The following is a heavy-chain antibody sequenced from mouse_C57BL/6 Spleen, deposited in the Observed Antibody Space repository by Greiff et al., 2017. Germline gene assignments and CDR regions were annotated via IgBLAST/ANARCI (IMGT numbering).Heavy chain of an antibody. CDR1: GYSITSGYY. Sequence: EVQLVESGPGLVKPSQSLSLTCSVTGYSITSGYYWNWIRQFPGNKLEWMGYISYDGSNNYNPSLKNRISITRDTSKNQFFLKLNSVTTEDTATYYCARKVAHYAMDYWGQGTSVTVSS. D-gene: IGHD1-1*02. CDR3: ARKVAHYAMDY. V-gene: IGHV3-6*01. CDR2: ISYDGSN. J-gene: IGHJ4*01.